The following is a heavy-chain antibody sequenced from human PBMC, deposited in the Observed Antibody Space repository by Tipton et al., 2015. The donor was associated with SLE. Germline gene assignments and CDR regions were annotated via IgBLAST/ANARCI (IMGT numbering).Heavy chain of an antibody. J-gene: IGHJ6*04. Sequence: RSLRLSCAASGFTFDDYAMHWVRQAPGKGLEWVSGISWNSGSIGYADSVKGRFTISRDNAKNSLYLQMNSLRAEDTAVYYCAKDSPPRALAVWGKGTTVTVSS. D-gene: IGHD3-10*01. CDR2: ISWNSGSI. CDR1: GFTFDDYA. V-gene: IGHV3-9*01. CDR3: AKDSPPRALAV.